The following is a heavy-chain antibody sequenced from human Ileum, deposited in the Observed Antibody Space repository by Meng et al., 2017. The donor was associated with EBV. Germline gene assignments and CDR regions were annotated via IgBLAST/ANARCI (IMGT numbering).Heavy chain of an antibody. J-gene: IGHJ4*02. Sequence: QVQLQESGPGLVKPSETLSLTCIVSGGSVSSATYYWNWIRQPPGKGLEWIGYIYSNGNTDYNPSLESRVTISLDMSKNQFSLNLSSVTPADTAMYYCARRVDFWSGNDYWGQGTLVTVSS. V-gene: IGHV4-61*01. CDR2: IYSNGNT. CDR1: GGSVSSATYY. D-gene: IGHD3-3*01. CDR3: ARRVDFWSGNDY.